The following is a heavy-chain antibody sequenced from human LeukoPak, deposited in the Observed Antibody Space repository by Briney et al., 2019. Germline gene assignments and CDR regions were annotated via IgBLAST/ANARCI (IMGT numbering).Heavy chain of an antibody. CDR2: IIPIFGTA. CDR3: AREGIAGTSCLNY. D-gene: IGHD1-1*01. Sequence: SVKVSCKASGGTFSSYAISWVRQAPGQGLEWMGGIIPIFGTANYAQKFQGGVTITADESTSTAYMELSSLRSEDTAVYYCAREGIAGTSCLNYWGQGTLVTVSS. V-gene: IGHV1-69*13. CDR1: GGTFSSYA. J-gene: IGHJ4*02.